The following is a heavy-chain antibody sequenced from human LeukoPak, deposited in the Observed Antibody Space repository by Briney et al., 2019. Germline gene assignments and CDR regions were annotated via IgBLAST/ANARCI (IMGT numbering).Heavy chain of an antibody. J-gene: IGHJ4*02. CDR2: INPNSGGT. D-gene: IGHD5-18*01. CDR1: GYTFTDYF. CDR3: ARDPGYSSPRGDY. V-gene: IGHV1-2*02. Sequence: ASVTVSCTASGYTFTDYFMHWVRQAPGQGLEWMGWINPNSGGTHYAQKFQGRVTMTRDTSISTAYMELSRLRSDDTAVYYCARDPGYSSPRGDYWGQGTLVTVSS.